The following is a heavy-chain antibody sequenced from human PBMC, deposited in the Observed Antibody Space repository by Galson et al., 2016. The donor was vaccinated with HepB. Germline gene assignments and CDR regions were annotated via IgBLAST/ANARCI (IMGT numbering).Heavy chain of an antibody. CDR3: ARLNKLLPYFDY. V-gene: IGHV3-23*01. CDR1: GFPFDSYS. D-gene: IGHD2-15*01. Sequence: SLRLSCAASGFPFDSYSVNWLRQAPGKGLEWVSTISGNGANTYHAGSVKGRFTVSRDNANNTLYLHMNSLRAEDTAIYYCARLNKLLPYFDYWGQEILVTVTS. J-gene: IGHJ4*02. CDR2: ISGNGANT.